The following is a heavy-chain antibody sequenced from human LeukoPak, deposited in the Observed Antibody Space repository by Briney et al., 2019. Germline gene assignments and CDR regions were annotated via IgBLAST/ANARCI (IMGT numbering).Heavy chain of an antibody. CDR3: AKEGSEEWLLLPGAFDI. CDR2: ISGSGGST. D-gene: IGHD3-22*01. CDR1: GFTFSSYA. Sequence: GGSPRLSCAASGFTFSSYAMSWVRQAAGKGLEWVSAISGSGGSTYYADSVKGRFTISRDNSKNTLYLQMNSLRAEDTAVYYCAKEGSEEWLLLPGAFDIWGQGTMVTVSS. J-gene: IGHJ3*02. V-gene: IGHV3-23*01.